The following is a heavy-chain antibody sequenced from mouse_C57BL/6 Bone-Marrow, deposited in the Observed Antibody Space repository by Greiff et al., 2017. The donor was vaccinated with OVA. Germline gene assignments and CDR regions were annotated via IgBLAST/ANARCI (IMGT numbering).Heavy chain of an antibody. V-gene: IGHV1-7*01. CDR2: INPRSGYT. Sequence: VQLQESGAELAKPGASVKLSCKASGYTFTSYWMHWVQQRPGQGLEWIGYINPRSGYTKYKQKFKDKATLTADNSTSTAYMQLSSLSYEDTAVYYCSTLTASLFDYWGQGATLTV. CDR3: STLTASLFDY. CDR1: GYTFTSYW. D-gene: IGHD3-1*01. J-gene: IGHJ2*01.